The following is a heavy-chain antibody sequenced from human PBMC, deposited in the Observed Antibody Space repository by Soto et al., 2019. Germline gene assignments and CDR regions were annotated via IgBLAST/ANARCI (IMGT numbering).Heavy chain of an antibody. CDR3: SKDRGGDCPDNSCYFGADY. J-gene: IGHJ4*02. D-gene: IGHD2-2*01. Sequence: GGSLRLSCVGSGFTFSSYGMHWVRQAPGKGLECVAVISDTGSSHYYAASVEGRFTISRENSKNTLSLHMDRLRVEDTAVYYCSKDRGGDCPDNSCYFGADYWGQGTPVTVSS. CDR2: ISDTGSSH. V-gene: IGHV3-30*18. CDR1: GFTFSSYG.